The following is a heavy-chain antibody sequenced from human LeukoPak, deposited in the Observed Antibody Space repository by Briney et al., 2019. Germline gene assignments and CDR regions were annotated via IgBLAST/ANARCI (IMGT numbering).Heavy chain of an antibody. CDR1: GFTFSSYA. Sequence: GGSLRLSCAASGFTFSSYAMSWVRQAPGKGLEWVSAISGSGGSTYYADSVKGRFTISRDNSKNTLYLRMNSLRAEDTAVYYCAKVPGQNYYYYGMDVWGQGTTVTVSS. J-gene: IGHJ6*02. CDR2: ISGSGGST. CDR3: AKVPGQNYYYYGMDV. V-gene: IGHV3-23*01.